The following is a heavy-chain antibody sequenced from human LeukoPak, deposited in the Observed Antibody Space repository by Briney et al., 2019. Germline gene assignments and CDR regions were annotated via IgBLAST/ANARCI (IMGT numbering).Heavy chain of an antibody. CDR3: ARMRLGLAYYDSSGYLIDY. V-gene: IGHV4-59*01. D-gene: IGHD3-22*01. CDR2: IYYSGST. Sequence: SETLSLTCTVSGGSISSYYWSWIRQPPGKGLEWIGYIYYSGSTNYNPSLKSRVTISVDTSKNQFSLKLSSVTAADTAVYYCARMRLGLAYYDSSGYLIDYWGQGTLVTVSS. J-gene: IGHJ4*02. CDR1: GGSISSYY.